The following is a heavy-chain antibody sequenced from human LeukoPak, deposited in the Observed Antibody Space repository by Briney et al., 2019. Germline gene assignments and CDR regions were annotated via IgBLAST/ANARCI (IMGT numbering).Heavy chain of an antibody. D-gene: IGHD5-18*01. V-gene: IGHV3-21*04. CDR2: ISGGSSFT. CDR1: GFTFSSYA. J-gene: IGHJ4*02. Sequence: GGSLRLSCAASGFTFSSYAMNWVRQAPGKGLEWVSYISGGSSFTYYVDSVKGRFTISRDNAKNSLYLQMNSLRAEDTALYYCAKDTYSYGSGATFDYWGQGTLVSVSS. CDR3: AKDTYSYGSGATFDY.